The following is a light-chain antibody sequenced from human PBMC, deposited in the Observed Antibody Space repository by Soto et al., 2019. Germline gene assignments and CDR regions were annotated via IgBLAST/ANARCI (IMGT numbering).Light chain of an antibody. CDR1: QSVSSSS. CDR2: DAS. V-gene: IGKV3-20*01. Sequence: EIVLTQSPDTLSLSPGERATLSCRGSQSVSSSSLAWYQQKPGQAPRVLIYDASTRAAGIPDRFSGSGSGTDFTLTISRLEPEDFALYYCQQYGSSPITFGQGTRLEI. J-gene: IGKJ5*01. CDR3: QQYGSSPIT.